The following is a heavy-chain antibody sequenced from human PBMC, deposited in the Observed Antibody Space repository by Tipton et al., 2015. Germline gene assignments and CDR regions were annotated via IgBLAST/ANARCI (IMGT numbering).Heavy chain of an antibody. J-gene: IGHJ4*02. D-gene: IGHD2/OR15-2a*01. Sequence: TLSLTCTVSGGSISIGGYYWVWIRQPPGKGLEWVGRIYYSGNPSYNPSLESRVNISVDTSKNQFSLKLSSVTAADTAVYYCARSPFKSGYFDYWGQGTLVTVSS. CDR1: GGSISIGGYY. V-gene: IGHV4-39*01. CDR3: ARSPFKSGYFDY. CDR2: IYYSGNP.